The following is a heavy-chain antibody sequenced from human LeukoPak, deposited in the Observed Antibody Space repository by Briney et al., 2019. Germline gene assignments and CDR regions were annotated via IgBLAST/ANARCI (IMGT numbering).Heavy chain of an antibody. CDR2: ISYDGSNK. J-gene: IGHJ6*04. Sequence: GGPLRLSCAASGFTFSSYGMHWVRQAPGKGLERVAVISYDGSNKYYADSVKGRFTISRDNSKNTLYLQMNSLRAEDTAVYYCAKDPERYFDWLSDTRDYGMDVWGKGTTVTVSS. CDR3: AKDPERYFDWLSDTRDYGMDV. V-gene: IGHV3-30*18. D-gene: IGHD3-9*01. CDR1: GFTFSSYG.